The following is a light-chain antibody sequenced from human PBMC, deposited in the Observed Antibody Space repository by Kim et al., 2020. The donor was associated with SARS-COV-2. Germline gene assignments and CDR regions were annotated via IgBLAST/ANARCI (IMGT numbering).Light chain of an antibody. J-gene: IGKJ2*01. CDR3: QQYNHWSYT. CDR2: GAS. V-gene: IGKV3-15*01. CDR1: PSVSIT. Sequence: SVSPRETAARSCTPSPSVSITLAWYQQKPGQTPRLLIYGASTRATGIPDRFSGSGSGTEFTLTISSLQSEDFAVYYCQQYNHWSYTLGQGTKLEI.